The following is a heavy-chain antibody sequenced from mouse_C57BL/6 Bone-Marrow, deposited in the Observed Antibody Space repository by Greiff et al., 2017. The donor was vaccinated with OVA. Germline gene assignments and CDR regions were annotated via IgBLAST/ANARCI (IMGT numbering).Heavy chain of an antibody. Sequence: QVQLKESGAELVKPGASVKISCKASGYAFSSYWMNWVKQRPGKGLEWIGQIYPGDGDTNYNGKFKGKATLTADKSSSTAYMQLSSLTSEDSAVYFCARGRMVTTAYLDYWGQGTTLTVSS. J-gene: IGHJ2*01. V-gene: IGHV1-80*01. CDR2: IYPGDGDT. D-gene: IGHD2-2*01. CDR1: GYAFSSYW. CDR3: ARGRMVTTAYLDY.